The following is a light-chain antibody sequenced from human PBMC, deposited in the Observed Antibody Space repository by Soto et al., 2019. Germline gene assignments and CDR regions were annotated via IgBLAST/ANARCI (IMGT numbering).Light chain of an antibody. J-gene: IGKJ3*01. Sequence: EMVMTQSPATLSVSPGERFPFSCRAIESWHRNLAWYQQKPGQGPSLLIYYASTRATGVPDRFTGSGSGTEFTLTISSLQSEDFGVYHCQHYSNWPPTFGPGTKVEIK. CDR3: QHYSNWPPT. V-gene: IGKV3-15*01. CDR2: YAS. CDR1: ESWHRN.